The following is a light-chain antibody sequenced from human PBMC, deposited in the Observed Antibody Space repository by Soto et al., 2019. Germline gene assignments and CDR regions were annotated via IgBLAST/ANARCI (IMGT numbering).Light chain of an antibody. J-gene: IGLJ2*01. V-gene: IGLV2-23*02. CDR2: EVV. CDR1: SSDVGPYNL. Sequence: QSALTQPASVSGSPGQSITISCTGSSSDVGPYNLVSWYQHHPGKAPKLMISEVVKRPSGVSNRFSGSKSGNTASLTISVLQAEDEADYYCCSYAGSSMFVFGGGTKLTVL. CDR3: CSYAGSSMFV.